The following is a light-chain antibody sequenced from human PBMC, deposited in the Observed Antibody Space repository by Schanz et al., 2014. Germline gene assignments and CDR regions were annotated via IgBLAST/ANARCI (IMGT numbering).Light chain of an antibody. J-gene: IGLJ3*02. CDR1: YGHRSYV. Sequence: QSVLTQSSSASASLGSSVKLTCTLSYGHRSYVIAWHQQQPEKGPRYLMKLNSDGSHSKGDGIPDRFSGSSSGAERYLTISSLQSEDEADYYCQTWGTGIRVFGGGTKLTVL. CDR3: QTWGTGIRV. V-gene: IGLV4-69*01. CDR2: LNSDGSH.